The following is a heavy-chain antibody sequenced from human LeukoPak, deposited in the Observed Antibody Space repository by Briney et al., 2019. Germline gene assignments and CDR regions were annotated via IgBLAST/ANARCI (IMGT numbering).Heavy chain of an antibody. CDR1: GFTFSSYA. CDR3: AKDWYYDSSGYYYYYGMDV. D-gene: IGHD3-22*01. J-gene: IGHJ6*02. V-gene: IGHV3-23*01. CDR2: ISSSGGRT. Sequence: GGSLRLSCAASGFTFSSYAMGWVRQAPGKGLEWVSTISSSGGRTYYADSVKGRFTISRDNSKNTLYLQMNSLRAEDTALYYCAKDWYYDSSGYYYYYGMDVWGQGTTVTVSS.